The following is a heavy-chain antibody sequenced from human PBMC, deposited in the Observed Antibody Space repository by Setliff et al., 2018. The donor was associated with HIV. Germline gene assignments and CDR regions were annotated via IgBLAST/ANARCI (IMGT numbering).Heavy chain of an antibody. Sequence: GSLRLSCAASGFTFSTYAMSWVRQVPGKGLEWVSVISASGGGTYYADSVKGRFTISRDNSKNTLYLQMSSLRAEDTAVYYCARDHCSSSGCYEYSYYGMDVWGQGTTVTVSS. J-gene: IGHJ6*02. CDR2: ISASGGGT. CDR1: GFTFSTYA. CDR3: ARDHCSSSGCYEYSYYGMDV. V-gene: IGHV3-23*01. D-gene: IGHD2-2*01.